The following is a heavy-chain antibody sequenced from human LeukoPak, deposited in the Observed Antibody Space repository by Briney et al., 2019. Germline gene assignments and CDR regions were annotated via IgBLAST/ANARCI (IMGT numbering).Heavy chain of an antibody. CDR2: ISYDGSNK. J-gene: IGHJ4*02. CDR1: GFTFSSYA. D-gene: IGHD6-19*01. Sequence: GGSLRLSCAASGFTFSSYAMHWVRQAPGKGLEWVAVISYDGSNKYYADSVKGRFTISRDNSRNTLYLQMNSLRAEDTAVYYCARWYSSGWYSDYWGQGTLVTVSS. V-gene: IGHV3-30-3*01. CDR3: ARWYSSGWYSDY.